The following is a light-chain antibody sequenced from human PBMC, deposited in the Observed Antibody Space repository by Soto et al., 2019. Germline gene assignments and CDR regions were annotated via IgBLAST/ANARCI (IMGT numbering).Light chain of an antibody. V-gene: IGKV3-20*01. CDR1: HSVSSSY. J-gene: IGKJ2*01. Sequence: EIVLTQSPGTLSLSPGERATLSCRASHSVSSSYLAWYQQKPGQAPRLLIHGASSRATGIPDRFSGSAYGTDSTLTLSRPEPEDFAAYYCQQYCGSPPYTFGQGTKLEI. CDR3: QQYCGSPPYT. CDR2: GAS.